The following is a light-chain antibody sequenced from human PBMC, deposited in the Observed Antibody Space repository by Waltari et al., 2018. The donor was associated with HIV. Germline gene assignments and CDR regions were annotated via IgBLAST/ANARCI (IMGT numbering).Light chain of an antibody. V-gene: IGLV1-47*01. CDR1: SSNLGTNY. Sequence: QSVLTQPPSASGTPGQRVTISCSGSSSNLGTNYIYWYQQLPGTSPKLLIYRNSQRPSGVPDRFSGSKSGTSASLAISDLRSEDEADYYCSAGDDSLSGRVFGGGTKLTVL. CDR3: SAGDDSLSGRV. J-gene: IGLJ3*02. CDR2: RNS.